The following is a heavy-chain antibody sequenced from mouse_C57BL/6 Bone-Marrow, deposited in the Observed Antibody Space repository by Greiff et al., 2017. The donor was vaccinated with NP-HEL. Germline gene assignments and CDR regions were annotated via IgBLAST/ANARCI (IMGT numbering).Heavy chain of an antibody. V-gene: IGHV1-15*01. CDR1: GYTFTDYE. J-gene: IGHJ4*01. Sequence: QVQLQQSGAELVRPGASVTLSCKASGYTFTDYEMHWVKQTPVHGLEWIGAIDPETGGTAYNQKFKGKAILTADKSSSTAYMELRSLTSEDSAVYYCTRRGYSNYFYAMDDWGQGTSVTVSS. D-gene: IGHD2-5*01. CDR2: IDPETGGT. CDR3: TRRGYSNYFYAMDD.